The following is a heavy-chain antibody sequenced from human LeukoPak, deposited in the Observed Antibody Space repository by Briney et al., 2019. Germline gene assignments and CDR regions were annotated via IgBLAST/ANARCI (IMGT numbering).Heavy chain of an antibody. CDR3: VKSTGEAYYYGMDV. CDR1: GFTFSSYG. V-gene: IGHV3-30*18. Sequence: GGSLRLSCAASGFTFSSYGMHWVRQAPGKGLEWMAVISYVGSNKFYADSVKGRFTISRDNSKNTLYLQVNSLRVEDTAVYYCVKSTGEAYYYGMDVWGQGTTVTVSS. CDR2: ISYVGSNK. J-gene: IGHJ6*02. D-gene: IGHD1-1*01.